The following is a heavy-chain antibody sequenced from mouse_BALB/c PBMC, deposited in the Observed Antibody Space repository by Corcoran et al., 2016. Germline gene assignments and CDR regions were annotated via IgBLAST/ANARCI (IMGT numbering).Heavy chain of an antibody. Sequence: QIQLVQSGPELKKPGETVKISCKASGYTFTNYGMNWVKQAPGKGLKWMGWINTYTGESTYADDFKGRFAFSLETSASTAYLQINNLKNEDTATYFCARLGITWYFDVWGAGTTVTVSS. J-gene: IGHJ1*01. V-gene: IGHV9-3-1*01. CDR3: ARLGITWYFDV. CDR1: GYTFTNYG. D-gene: IGHD2-4*01. CDR2: INTYTGES.